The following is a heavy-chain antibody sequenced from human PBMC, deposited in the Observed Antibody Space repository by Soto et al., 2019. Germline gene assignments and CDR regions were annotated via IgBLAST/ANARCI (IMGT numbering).Heavy chain of an antibody. J-gene: IGHJ5*02. Sequence: SETLSLTCTVSGGSISSGDYYWSWIRQPPGKGLEWIGYIYYSGSTYYNPSLKSRVTISVDTSKNQFSLKLSSVTAADTAVYYCARGSGSYSNWFDPWGQGTLVTVSS. CDR3: ARGSGSYSNWFDP. D-gene: IGHD3-10*01. CDR1: GGSISSGDYY. V-gene: IGHV4-30-4*01. CDR2: IYYSGST.